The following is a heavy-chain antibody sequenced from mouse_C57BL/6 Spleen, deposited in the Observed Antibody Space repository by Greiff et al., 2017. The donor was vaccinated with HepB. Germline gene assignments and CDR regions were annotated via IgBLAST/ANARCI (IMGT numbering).Heavy chain of an antibody. Sequence: QVQLQQSGAELARPGASVKMSCKASGYTFTSYTMHWVKQRPGQGLEWIGYINPSSGYTKYNQKFKDKATLTEDKSSSTAYMQLSSLTSEDSAVYYCAREKYWYFDVGGTGTTVTVSS. CDR1: GYTFTSYT. V-gene: IGHV1-4*01. CDR3: AREKYWYFDV. J-gene: IGHJ1*03. CDR2: INPSSGYT.